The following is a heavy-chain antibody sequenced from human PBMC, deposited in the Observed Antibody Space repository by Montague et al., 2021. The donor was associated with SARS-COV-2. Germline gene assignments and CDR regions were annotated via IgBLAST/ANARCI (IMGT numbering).Heavy chain of an antibody. CDR2: IYYSGST. J-gene: IGHJ4*02. CDR1: GGSISSYY. CDR3: AGEVGRYYDWRTDS. D-gene: IGHD1-26*01. V-gene: IGHV4-59*12. Sequence: SETLSLTCTVPGGSISSYYWSWIRQPPGKGLEWIGYIYYSGSTNYNPSLKSRVTISLDTSKNQFSLKLSSMTAADMAVYYCAGEVGRYYDWRTDSWGQGTPVTVSS.